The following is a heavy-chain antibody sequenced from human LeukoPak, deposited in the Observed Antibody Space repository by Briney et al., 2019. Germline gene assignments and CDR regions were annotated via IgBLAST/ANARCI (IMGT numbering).Heavy chain of an antibody. J-gene: IGHJ6*02. CDR3: ARRNSLWFGGMDV. CDR2: IYYSGST. Sequence: SETLSLTCTVSGGPISSYYWSWIRQPPGKGLEWIGYIYYSGSTNYNPSLKSRVTISVDTSKNQFSLKLSSVTAADTAVYYCARRNSLWFGGMDVWGQGTTVTVSS. D-gene: IGHD3-10*01. CDR1: GGPISSYY. V-gene: IGHV4-59*08.